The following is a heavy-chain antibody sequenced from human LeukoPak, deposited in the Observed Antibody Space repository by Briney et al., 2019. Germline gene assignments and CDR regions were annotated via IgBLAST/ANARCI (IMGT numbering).Heavy chain of an antibody. V-gene: IGHV3-23*01. Sequence: PGGSLRLSCAASGFPFSSYAMTWVRQAPGKGLEWVSSISGGSTYYADSVKGRFTISRDNSKNTLYLQMNSLRAEDTAVYYCAKVVPVTTDFYFDYWGQGTLVTVSS. J-gene: IGHJ4*02. CDR3: AKVVPVTTDFYFDY. CDR2: ISGGST. CDR1: GFPFSSYA. D-gene: IGHD4-17*01.